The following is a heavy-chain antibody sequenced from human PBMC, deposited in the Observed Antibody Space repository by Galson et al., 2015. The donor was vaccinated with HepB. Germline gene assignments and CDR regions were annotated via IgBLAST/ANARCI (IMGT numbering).Heavy chain of an antibody. J-gene: IGHJ4*02. CDR2: ISGSGNNT. Sequence: SLRLSCAASGFTFIDYAMAWVRQAPGKGLEWVSSISGSGNNTYYADSVKGRFTISRDNSKNMAYLQMNGLRAEDTALYYCAKGVGSAWRFAYWGQGTLVTVSP. CDR3: AKGVGSAWRFAY. CDR1: GFTFIDYA. V-gene: IGHV3-23*01. D-gene: IGHD6-25*01.